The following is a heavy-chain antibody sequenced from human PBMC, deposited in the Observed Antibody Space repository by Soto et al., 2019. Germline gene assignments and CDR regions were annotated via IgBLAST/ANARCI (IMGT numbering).Heavy chain of an antibody. D-gene: IGHD3-22*01. CDR1: GYSFTSYW. J-gene: IGHJ4*02. V-gene: IGHV5-51*01. CDR2: IYPGDSDT. Sequence: GESLRISCKGSGYSFTSYWIGWGRQMPGKGLEWMGIIYPGDSDTRYSPSFQGQVTISVDKSNSSAYLRWDNLKTSDTATYFCARRALYPSGHYYTRNRVDLWVQGTPVIVSS. CDR3: ARRALYPSGHYYTRNRVDL.